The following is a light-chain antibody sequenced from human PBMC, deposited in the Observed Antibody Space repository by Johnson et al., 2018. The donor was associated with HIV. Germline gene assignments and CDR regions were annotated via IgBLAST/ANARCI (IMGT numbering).Light chain of an antibody. CDR1: SSNIGSHY. Sequence: QSVLTQPPSVSAAPGQKVTISCSGSSSNIGSHYVSWYQQVTGTAPRLVIYDTIKRHSGIPDRFSGSKSGTSATLGITGLQTGDEADYYCGTWDSSLNAYVFGAATKVAVI. CDR2: DTI. CDR3: GTWDSSLNAYV. J-gene: IGLJ1*01. V-gene: IGLV1-51*01.